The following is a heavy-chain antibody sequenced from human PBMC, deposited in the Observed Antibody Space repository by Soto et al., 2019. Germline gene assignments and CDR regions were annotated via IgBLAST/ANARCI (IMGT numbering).Heavy chain of an antibody. J-gene: IGHJ4*02. Sequence: EVQLLESGGGLVQPGGSLRLSCAASGFTFNNYAMSWVRQAPGKGLEWVSAITGSGVSTYYADSVKGRFTISRDNSKNARYLQMNSLRAEDTAVYYCAKDESRYCGGDCYSDYWGQGTLVTVSS. CDR1: GFTFNNYA. D-gene: IGHD2-21*02. V-gene: IGHV3-23*01. CDR2: ITGSGVST. CDR3: AKDESRYCGGDCYSDY.